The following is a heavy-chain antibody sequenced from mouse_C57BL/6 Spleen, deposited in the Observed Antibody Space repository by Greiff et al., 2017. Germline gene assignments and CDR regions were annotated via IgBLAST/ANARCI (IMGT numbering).Heavy chain of an antibody. Sequence: VQLQQPGAELVRPGSSVKVSCKASGYAFTSYWMQWVKQRPIQGLEWIGEIDPADGDTHYNEKFKGKATLTADKSSSTAYMQLSSLTSEDSAVYYVASSSTGGGYSVWDYWGQGTSVTVSS. J-gene: IGHJ4*01. CDR1: GYAFTSYW. CDR3: ASSSTGGGYSVWDY. CDR2: IDPADGDT. V-gene: IGHV1-52*01. D-gene: IGHD1-1*02.